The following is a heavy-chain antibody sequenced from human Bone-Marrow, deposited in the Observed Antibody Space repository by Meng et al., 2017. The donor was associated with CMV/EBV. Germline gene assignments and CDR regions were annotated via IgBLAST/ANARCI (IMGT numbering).Heavy chain of an antibody. CDR1: GYTFTGYY. D-gene: IGHD2-2*01. J-gene: IGHJ6*02. Sequence: ASVKVSCKASGYTFTGYYMHWVRQAPGQGLEWMGWINPNSGGTNYAQKFQGRVTMTRDTSISTAYMELSRLRSDDTAVYYCARGVVVVPAGGYYYYYGMDVWGQGTTVTVSS. V-gene: IGHV1-2*02. CDR2: INPNSGGT. CDR3: ARGVVVVPAGGYYYYYGMDV.